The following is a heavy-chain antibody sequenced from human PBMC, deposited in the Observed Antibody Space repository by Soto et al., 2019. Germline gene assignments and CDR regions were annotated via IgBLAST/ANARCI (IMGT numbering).Heavy chain of an antibody. D-gene: IGHD3-10*01. CDR2: ISYDGSNK. CDR1: GFTFSSYG. Sequence: GRSLRLSCAASGFTFSSYGMHWVRQAPGKGLEWVAVISYDGSNKYYADSVKGRFTISRDNSKNTLYLQMNSLRAEDTAVYYCAKDKFGELDYWGQGTLVTVSS. V-gene: IGHV3-30*18. CDR3: AKDKFGELDY. J-gene: IGHJ4*02.